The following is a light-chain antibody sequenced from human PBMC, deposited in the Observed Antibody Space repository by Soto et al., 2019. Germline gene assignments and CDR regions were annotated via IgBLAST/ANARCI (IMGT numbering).Light chain of an antibody. CDR1: QSVSSY. V-gene: IGKV3-11*01. Sequence: PGERATLSCRASQSVSSYLAWYQQKPGQAPRLLIYDASNRATGIPARFSGSGSGTDFTLTISSLEPEDFAVYYCQQRSNWPPKITFGQGTRLEIK. CDR3: QQRSNWPPKIT. J-gene: IGKJ5*01. CDR2: DAS.